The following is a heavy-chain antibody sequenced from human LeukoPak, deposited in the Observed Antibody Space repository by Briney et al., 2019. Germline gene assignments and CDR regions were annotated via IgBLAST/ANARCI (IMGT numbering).Heavy chain of an antibody. J-gene: IGHJ6*04. V-gene: IGHV3-48*03. CDR3: ARDGTGYYYFGLDV. D-gene: IGHD1-7*01. Sequence: GGSLRLSCAASGFTFSNYEMNWVRQAPGKGLEWVSSISMSGSNIHYADSVKGRFIISRDSAKDSLYLQMNSLRAEDTAVYYCARDGTGYYYFGLDVWGKGTTVTVSS. CDR2: ISMSGSNI. CDR1: GFTFSNYE.